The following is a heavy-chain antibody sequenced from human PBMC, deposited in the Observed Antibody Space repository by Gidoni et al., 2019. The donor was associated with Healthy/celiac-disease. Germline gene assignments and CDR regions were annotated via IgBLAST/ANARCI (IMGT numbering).Heavy chain of an antibody. J-gene: IGHJ6*02. CDR3: ASQLLSDYYYYGMDV. Sequence: QVQLVQPGAEVKKPGASVKVSCKASGYTFTSYAMHWVRQAPGQRLEWMGWINAGNGNTKYSQKFQSRVTITRDTSASTAYMELSSLRSEDTAVYYCASQLLSDYYYYGMDVWGQGTTVTVSS. CDR2: INAGNGNT. V-gene: IGHV1-3*01. D-gene: IGHD2-2*01. CDR1: GYTFTSYA.